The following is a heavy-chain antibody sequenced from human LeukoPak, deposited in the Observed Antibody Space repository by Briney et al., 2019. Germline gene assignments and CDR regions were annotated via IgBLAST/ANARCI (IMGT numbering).Heavy chain of an antibody. J-gene: IGHJ4*02. CDR2: ISYDGSNK. V-gene: IGHV3-30-3*01. CDR3: ARAPGVEMATILAC. D-gene: IGHD5-24*01. Sequence: GRSLRLSCAASGFTFSSYAMHWVRQAPGKGLEWVAVISYDGSNKYYADSVKGRFTISRDNSKNTLYLQMNSLRAEDTAVYYCARAPGVEMATILACWGQGTLVTVSS. CDR1: GFTFSSYA.